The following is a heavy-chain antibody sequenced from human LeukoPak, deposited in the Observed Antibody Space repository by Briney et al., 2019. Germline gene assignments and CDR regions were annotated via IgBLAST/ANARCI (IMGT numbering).Heavy chain of an antibody. D-gene: IGHD6-19*01. Sequence: SETLSLTCTVSGDSISSSSYYWGCIRQPPGKGLEWIGSIYYSGSTYYNPSLKSRVTISVDTSKNQFSLKLSSVTAADTAVYYCSRIAVAGTDFDYWGQGTLVTVSS. CDR1: GDSISSSSYY. CDR3: SRIAVAGTDFDY. J-gene: IGHJ4*02. V-gene: IGHV4-39*01. CDR2: IYYSGST.